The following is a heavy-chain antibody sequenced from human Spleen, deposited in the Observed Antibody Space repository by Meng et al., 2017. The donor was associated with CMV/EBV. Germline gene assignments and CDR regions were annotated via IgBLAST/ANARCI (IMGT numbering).Heavy chain of an antibody. CDR1: GFDLRNHG. Sequence: GESLKTYCAVSGFDLRNHGMHWVRQGPGKGQVWVSRIKSDGSGAVYADFMNVRFTIPIDNGLYRLYLQMNSLRAEDTALYSCARGIAIFGVLIKRGEDSYGMDVWGQGTTVTVSS. V-gene: IGHV3-74*01. CDR3: ARGIAIFGVLIKRGEDSYGMDV. D-gene: IGHD3-3*01. CDR2: IKSDGSGA. J-gene: IGHJ6*02.